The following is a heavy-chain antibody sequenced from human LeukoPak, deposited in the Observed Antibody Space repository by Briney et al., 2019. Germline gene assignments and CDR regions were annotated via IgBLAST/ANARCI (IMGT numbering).Heavy chain of an antibody. D-gene: IGHD1-7*01. J-gene: IGHJ5*02. CDR2: ISAYNGNT. V-gene: IGHV1-18*01. Sequence: HVASVKVSCKASGYTFTDYGISWVRQAPGQGLEWMGWISAYNGNTNYAQKLQGRVTMTTDTSTSTAYMELRSLRSDDTAVYYCARSNWNYYWFDPWGQGTLVTVSS. CDR1: GYTFTDYG. CDR3: ARSNWNYYWFDP.